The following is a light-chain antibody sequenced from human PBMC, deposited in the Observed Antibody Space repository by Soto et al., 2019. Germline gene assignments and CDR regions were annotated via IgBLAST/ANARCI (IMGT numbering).Light chain of an antibody. CDR1: SSDVGNYNL. CDR3: CSFAGSSTSYVV. V-gene: IGLV2-23*02. Sequence: QSALTQPASVSGSPGQSITISCTGTSSDVGNYNLVSWYQHHPGKAPKLMIYEVNKRPSGVSNRFSGSKSGNTASLTISGLQAEDEADYYCCSFAGSSTSYVVFGGGTKRPS. CDR2: EVN. J-gene: IGLJ2*01.